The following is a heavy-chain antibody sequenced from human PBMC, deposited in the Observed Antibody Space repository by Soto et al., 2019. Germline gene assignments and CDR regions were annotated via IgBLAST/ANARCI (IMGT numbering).Heavy chain of an antibody. V-gene: IGHV3-53*01. Sequence: GGSLRLSCAASGFTVSSNYMSWVRQAPGKGLEWVSVIYSGGSTYYADSVKGRFTISRDNSKNTLYLQMNSLRAEDTAVYYCARYSSSGYYSPHDEFDIWGQGTMVTV. J-gene: IGHJ3*02. CDR3: ARYSSSGYYSPHDEFDI. CDR2: IYSGGST. CDR1: GFTVSSNY. D-gene: IGHD3-22*01.